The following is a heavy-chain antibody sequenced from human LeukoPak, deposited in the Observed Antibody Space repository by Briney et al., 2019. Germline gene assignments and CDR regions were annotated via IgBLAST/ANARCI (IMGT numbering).Heavy chain of an antibody. CDR3: TSDVAEYDPYSLDS. D-gene: IGHD2-15*01. CDR1: GFTFSGSA. J-gene: IGHJ4*02. Sequence: GGSLKLSCAASGFTFSGSAMHWVRQAPGKGLEWVGRIKSKTNGETTDYAAPVKDRFTISRDDSKNTLYLQMNGLKIEDTAVYYCTSDVAEYDPYSLDSWGQGTLVTVSS. V-gene: IGHV3-15*01. CDR2: IKSKTNGETT.